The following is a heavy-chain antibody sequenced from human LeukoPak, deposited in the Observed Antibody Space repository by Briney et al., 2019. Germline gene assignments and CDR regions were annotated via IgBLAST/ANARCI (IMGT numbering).Heavy chain of an antibody. CDR3: ARAPLGGRRLLYYFDF. D-gene: IGHD5-24*01. Sequence: SETLSLTCTVSGGAISSGSYHWSWIRQPAGKGLEWIGYVSNTGSTDYHPSLRGRVTISQDTSKNQFSLSLTSVTAADTAVYYCARAPLGGRRLLYYFDFWGQGTLVTVSS. V-gene: IGHV4-61*10. J-gene: IGHJ4*02. CDR2: VSNTGST. CDR1: GGAISSGSYH.